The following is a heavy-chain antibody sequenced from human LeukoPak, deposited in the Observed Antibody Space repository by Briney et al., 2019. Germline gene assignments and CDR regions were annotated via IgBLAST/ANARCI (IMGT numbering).Heavy chain of an antibody. CDR2: IHHSGRT. Sequence: KPSETLSLTCSVSGTSITTDYYWGWIRQPPGKGLEWIASIHHSGRTTDNSSLKSRVTISIDTSRSQLSLKLNSVTAADTAVYFCAAYFSGYAQFGYWGQGILVTVSS. CDR1: GTSITTDYY. J-gene: IGHJ4*02. D-gene: IGHD5-12*01. V-gene: IGHV4-38-2*02. CDR3: AAYFSGYAQFGY.